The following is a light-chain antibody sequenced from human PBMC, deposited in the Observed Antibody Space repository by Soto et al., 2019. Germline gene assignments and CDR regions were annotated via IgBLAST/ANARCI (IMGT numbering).Light chain of an antibody. Sequence: QSALTQPASVSGSPGQSVTISCTGPRSDIGDSNFISWYQHSPGKAPKLMIYEVSKRPSGVPDRFSGSKSGNTASLTVSGLQAEDEADYYCSSYAGGNNLVFGGGTKVTVL. V-gene: IGLV2-8*01. CDR2: EVS. CDR3: SSYAGGNNLV. J-gene: IGLJ2*01. CDR1: RSDIGDSNF.